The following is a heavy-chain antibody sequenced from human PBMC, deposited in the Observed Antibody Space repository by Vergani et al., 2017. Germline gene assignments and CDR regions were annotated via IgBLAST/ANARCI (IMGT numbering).Heavy chain of an antibody. Sequence: QVQLVQSGAEVKKPGASVKVSCKASGYTFTGYYMHWVRQAPGQGLEWMGWINPNSGGTNYAQKFQGRVTMTRDTSISTAYMELSRLRSDDTAVYYCAGDPDIVVVPAAPYYYYYYGMDVWGQGTTVTVSS. CDR1: GYTFTGYY. V-gene: IGHV1-2*02. D-gene: IGHD2-2*01. J-gene: IGHJ6*02. CDR2: INPNSGGT. CDR3: AGDPDIVVVPAAPYYYYYYGMDV.